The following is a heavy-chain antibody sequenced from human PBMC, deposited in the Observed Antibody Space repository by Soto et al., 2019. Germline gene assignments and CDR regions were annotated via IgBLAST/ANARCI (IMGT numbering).Heavy chain of an antibody. CDR2: IYYSGST. D-gene: IGHD6-13*01. CDR1: VGSISSYY. Sequence: SETLSLTRTVSVGSISSYYWSWIRQPPGKGLEWIGYIYYSGSTNYNPSLKSRVTISVDTSKNQFSLKLSSVTAADTAVYYCARDRAAADGKWFDPWGQGPMGTASS. V-gene: IGHV4-59*01. J-gene: IGHJ5*02. CDR3: ARDRAAADGKWFDP.